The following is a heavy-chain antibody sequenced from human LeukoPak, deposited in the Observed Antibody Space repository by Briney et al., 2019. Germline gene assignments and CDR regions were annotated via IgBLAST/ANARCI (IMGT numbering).Heavy chain of an antibody. Sequence: PGGSLRLSCAASGFTFSSYSMNWVRQAPGKGLEWVSYIRSSGSVMYYADSVKGRFTISRDNAKNSVYLQMNSLRAEDTAVYYCARRDGYNHIDYWGQGTLVIVSS. CDR2: IRSSGSVM. V-gene: IGHV3-48*01. D-gene: IGHD5-24*01. J-gene: IGHJ4*02. CDR3: ARRDGYNHIDY. CDR1: GFTFSSYS.